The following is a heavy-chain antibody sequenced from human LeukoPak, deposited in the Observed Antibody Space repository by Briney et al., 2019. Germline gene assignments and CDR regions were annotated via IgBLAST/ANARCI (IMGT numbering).Heavy chain of an antibody. Sequence: GGSLRLSCAASQFIFSTYAMSWVRQPPGKGLEWVSGITSSGGSTYYADSVKGRFTISRDTSKNTLYLQMNSLRVEDTAVYYCARAHYSGNYGDFDYWGQGTLVTVSS. D-gene: IGHD1-26*01. CDR1: QFIFSTYA. CDR3: ARAHYSGNYGDFDY. CDR2: ITSSGGST. J-gene: IGHJ4*02. V-gene: IGHV3-23*01.